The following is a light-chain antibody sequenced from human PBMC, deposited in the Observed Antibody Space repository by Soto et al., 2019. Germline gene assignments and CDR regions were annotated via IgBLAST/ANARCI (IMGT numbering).Light chain of an antibody. J-gene: IGKJ1*01. CDR3: QQHANGPWT. CDR2: ESS. Sequence: EIVLTQSPATLSLSPGDGATLSCRASQTISKYLAWYQQKPGQAPRLLIYESSERASGVPSRFSGGGSGSDFTLTISSLEPEDFAFYYCQQHANGPWTFGQGTRVEI. CDR1: QTISKY. V-gene: IGKV3-11*01.